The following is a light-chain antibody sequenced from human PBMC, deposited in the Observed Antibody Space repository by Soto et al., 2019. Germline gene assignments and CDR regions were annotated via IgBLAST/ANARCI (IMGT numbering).Light chain of an antibody. CDR1: SSNIATNS. CDR3: AAWDDILDGLV. J-gene: IGLJ3*02. V-gene: IGLV1-44*01. CDR2: DND. Sequence: QSVLTQPPSASGIPGQRVTISCSGGSSNIATNSANWYLQFPGMAPKLVIYDNDQRPSGVHDRFSASKSGTSASLAISGLQSDDEADYFCAAWDDILDGLVFGGGTKLTVL.